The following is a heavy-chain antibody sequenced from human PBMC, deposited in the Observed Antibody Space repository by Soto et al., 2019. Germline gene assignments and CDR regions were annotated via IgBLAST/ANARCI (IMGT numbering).Heavy chain of an antibody. CDR3: ARSNWNFFDH. D-gene: IGHD1-20*01. V-gene: IGHV3-33*01. Sequence: QVQLVESGGGVVQPGGSLRLSCVASKFAFSAYGMHWVRQAPGKGLEWVAVIWNDSSNEYYADSVKGRFTISRDNSKNTLYLQMSSLRAEDTAVYYCARSNWNFFDHWGQGTLVTVSS. J-gene: IGHJ4*02. CDR1: KFAFSAYG. CDR2: IWNDSSNE.